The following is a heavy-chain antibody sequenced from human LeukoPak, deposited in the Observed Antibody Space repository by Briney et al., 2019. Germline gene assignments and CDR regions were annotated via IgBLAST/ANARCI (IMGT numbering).Heavy chain of an antibody. Sequence: PGGSLRLSCAASGFTFSSYAMSWVRQAPGKGLEWVSSMSGIGGFVHYADSVKGRFTISRDNAKSSLYLQMNSLRAEDTAVYFCARDDYSDSPTYYNGMDVWGQGTAVTVSS. CDR2: MSGIGGFV. V-gene: IGHV3-21*01. CDR3: ARDDYSDSPTYYNGMDV. D-gene: IGHD4/OR15-4a*01. J-gene: IGHJ6*02. CDR1: GFTFSSYA.